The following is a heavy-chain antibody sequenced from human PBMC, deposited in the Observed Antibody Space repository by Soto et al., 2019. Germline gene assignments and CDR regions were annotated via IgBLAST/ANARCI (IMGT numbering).Heavy chain of an antibody. D-gene: IGHD6-13*01. CDR1: GFTFSSYA. J-gene: IGHJ6*02. Sequence: QVQLVESGGGVVQPGRSLRLSCAASGFTFSSYAMHWVRQAPGKGLEWVAVISYDGSNKYYADSVKGRFTISRDNSKNTLYLQMNSLRAEDTAVYYCARSGYSSSWYQLRGMDVWGQGTTVTVSS. CDR2: ISYDGSNK. CDR3: ARSGYSSSWYQLRGMDV. V-gene: IGHV3-30-3*01.